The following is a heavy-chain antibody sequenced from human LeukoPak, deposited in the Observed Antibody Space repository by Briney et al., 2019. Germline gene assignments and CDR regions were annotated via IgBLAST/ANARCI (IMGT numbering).Heavy chain of an antibody. J-gene: IGHJ4*02. V-gene: IGHV3-23*01. Sequence: SGGSLRLSCAASGFTFSNYAMSWVRQAPGKGLEWVSSISGSGGSTYYADSVKGRFTISRDNSKNTQYLQMNSLRAEDTAVYFCARDMGRAWYGPPDYWGQGTLVTVSS. CDR1: GFTFSNYA. D-gene: IGHD6-13*01. CDR2: ISGSGGST. CDR3: ARDMGRAWYGPPDY.